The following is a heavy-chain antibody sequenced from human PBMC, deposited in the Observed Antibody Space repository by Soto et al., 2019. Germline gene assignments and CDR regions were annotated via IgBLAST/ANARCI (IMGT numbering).Heavy chain of an antibody. J-gene: IGHJ5*02. CDR2: IYYSGST. CDR3: ARDGVGATDNWFDP. Sequence: QVQLQESGPGLVKPSETLSLTCTVSGCSVSSGSYYWSWIRQPPGKGLEWIGYIYYSGSTNYNPSLKSRVTISVDTSKNQFSLKLSSVTAADTAVYYCARDGVGATDNWFDPWGQGTLVTVSS. V-gene: IGHV4-61*01. CDR1: GCSVSSGSYY. D-gene: IGHD1-26*01.